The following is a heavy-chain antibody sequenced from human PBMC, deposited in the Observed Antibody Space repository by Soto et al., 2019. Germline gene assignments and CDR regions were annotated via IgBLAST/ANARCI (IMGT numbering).Heavy chain of an antibody. Sequence: SDTLSLTCSVSGDSISTVDYFWAWIRQPPGQALEYIGYIYKSATTYYNPSFESRVAISLDTSKSQFSLNVTSVTAAGTAVYFCARGRYCLTGRCFPNWFDSWGQGTLVTVSS. J-gene: IGHJ5*01. V-gene: IGHV4-30-4*02. CDR1: GDSISTVDYF. CDR3: ARGRYCLTGRCFPNWFDS. CDR2: IYKSATT. D-gene: IGHD2-15*01.